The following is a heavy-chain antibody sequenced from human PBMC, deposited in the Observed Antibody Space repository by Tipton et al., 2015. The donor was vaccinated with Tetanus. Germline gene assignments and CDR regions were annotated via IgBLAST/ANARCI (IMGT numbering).Heavy chain of an antibody. CDR1: GFTFGDYA. J-gene: IGHJ6*02. CDR2: IRSKAYGGTT. Sequence: SLRLSCTASGFTFGDYAMSWVRQAPGKGLEWVGFIRSKAYGGTTEYAASVKGRFTISRDDSKSIAYLQMNSLKTEDTAVYYCTRGIGSGWYYYGMDVWGQGTTVTVSS. V-gene: IGHV3-49*04. CDR3: TRGIGSGWYYYGMDV. D-gene: IGHD6-19*01.